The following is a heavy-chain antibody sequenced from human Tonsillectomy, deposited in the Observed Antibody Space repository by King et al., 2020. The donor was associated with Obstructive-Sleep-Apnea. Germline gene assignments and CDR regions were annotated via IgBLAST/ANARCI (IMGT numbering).Heavy chain of an antibody. CDR2: IYNSGCT. Sequence: VQLQESGPGLVKPSQTLSLTCTVSGGSISSGDYYWSWIRQPPGKGLEWIGYIYNSGCTYYNPSLKSRISTSVATPKNQFSLKLSSVTAADTAVYYCARGYCSSTSCYEGGGFDIWGQGTMVTVSS. CDR3: ARGYCSSTSCYEGGGFDI. J-gene: IGHJ3*02. V-gene: IGHV4-30-4*01. D-gene: IGHD2-2*01. CDR1: GGSISSGDYY.